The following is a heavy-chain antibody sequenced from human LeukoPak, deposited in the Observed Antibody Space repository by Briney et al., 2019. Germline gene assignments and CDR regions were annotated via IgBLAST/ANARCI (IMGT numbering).Heavy chain of an antibody. Sequence: VASVKVSCKASGYTFTSYDINWVRQATGQGLEWMGWMNPNSGNTGYAQKFQGRVTMTRNTSISTAYMELSSLRSEDTAVYYCARGRGGMEQWQVRGPYYYGMDVWGQGTTVTVSS. CDR1: GYTFTSYD. J-gene: IGHJ6*02. CDR3: ARGRGGMEQWQVRGPYYYGMDV. V-gene: IGHV1-8*01. CDR2: MNPNSGNT. D-gene: IGHD6-19*01.